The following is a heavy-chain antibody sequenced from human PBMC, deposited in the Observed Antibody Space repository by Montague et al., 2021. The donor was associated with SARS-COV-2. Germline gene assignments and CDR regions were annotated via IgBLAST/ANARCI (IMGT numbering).Heavy chain of an antibody. V-gene: IGHV3-48*03. CDR1: GFAFSSYE. CDR2: ISSSGGSI. D-gene: IGHD2-21*02. Sequence: SLRLFCAASGFAFSSYEMNLFRQAPGKGLEWIAYISSSGGSIQYADFMMGRFTISRDNARNSLYLQMNSLRAEGTAVYYCAREVAGCHGDCNDYWGQGTLVTVSS. J-gene: IGHJ4*02. CDR3: AREVAGCHGDCNDY.